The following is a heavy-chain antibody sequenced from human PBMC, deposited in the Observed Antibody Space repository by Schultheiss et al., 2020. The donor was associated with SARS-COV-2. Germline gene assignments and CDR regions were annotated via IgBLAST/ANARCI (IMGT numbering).Heavy chain of an antibody. D-gene: IGHD3-10*01. Sequence: GGSLRLSCAASGFAFSSYGLHWVRQAPGKGLEWLAIISYDGSEQYYADSVKGRFTISRDNSKNTLYLQMNSLRAEDTAVYYCASPARLWFGESFDYWGQGTLVTVSS. CDR1: GFAFSSYG. V-gene: IGHV3-30*03. CDR3: ASPARLWFGESFDY. CDR2: ISYDGSEQ. J-gene: IGHJ4*02.